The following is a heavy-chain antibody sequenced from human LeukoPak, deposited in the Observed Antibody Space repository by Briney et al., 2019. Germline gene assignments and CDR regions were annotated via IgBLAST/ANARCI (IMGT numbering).Heavy chain of an antibody. J-gene: IGHJ3*02. V-gene: IGHV3-11*01. CDR2: TRNSDNNM. CDR3: ARRIAGDGSHAFDI. D-gene: IGHD6-19*01. CDR1: GFTFSDYN. Sequence: KPGGSLRLSCAASGFTFSDYNMGWMRQAPGKGLEWVSYTRNSDNNMFYADSVKGRFTNSRDNAKYSVYLQMNSLRAEDTAVYYCARRIAGDGSHAFDIWGQGTTVTVSS.